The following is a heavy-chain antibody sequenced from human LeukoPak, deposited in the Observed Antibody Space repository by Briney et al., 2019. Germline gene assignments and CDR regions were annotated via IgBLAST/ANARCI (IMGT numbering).Heavy chain of an antibody. CDR1: GDSVSSNSAA. CDR2: TYYRSKWYN. V-gene: IGHV6-1*01. J-gene: IGHJ6*02. Sequence: SQTLSLTCAISGDSVSSNSAAWDWIRQSPSRGLEWLGRTYYRSKWYNDSAVSVKSRITINPDTSKNQFSLQLNSVTAADTAVYYCARGTGLICSSTSCYREVDYYYYGMDVWGQGTTVTVSS. CDR3: ARGTGLICSSTSCYREVDYYYYGMDV. D-gene: IGHD2-2*02.